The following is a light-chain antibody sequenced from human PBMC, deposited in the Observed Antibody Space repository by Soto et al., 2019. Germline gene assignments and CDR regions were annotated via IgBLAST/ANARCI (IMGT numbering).Light chain of an antibody. CDR2: GAS. CDR1: QSVSNN. V-gene: IGKV3-15*01. CDR3: QQHDKLPPA. Sequence: EIVMTQSPATLSVSPGERATLSCRASQSVSNNLAWYQHKPGQAPRLLIFGASTRATGIPARFSGSGSGTNFSLTISSLQSEDFAVYYCQQHDKLPPAFGQGTKVDIK. J-gene: IGKJ1*01.